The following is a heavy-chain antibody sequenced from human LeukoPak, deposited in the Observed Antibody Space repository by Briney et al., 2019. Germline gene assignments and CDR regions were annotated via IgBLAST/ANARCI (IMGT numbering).Heavy chain of an antibody. CDR3: ARDNSMHERGWWFDP. D-gene: IGHD4-23*01. CDR1: GHTFISYH. J-gene: IGHJ5*02. CDR2: INPSGGST. V-gene: IGHV1-46*01. Sequence: GASVKVSCKASGHTFISYHMHWVRQAPGQGLEWMGIINPSGGSTSYTQKFQGRVTMTRDTSTSTVYMELSSLRSEDTAVYYCARDNSMHERGWWFDPWGQGTLVTVSS.